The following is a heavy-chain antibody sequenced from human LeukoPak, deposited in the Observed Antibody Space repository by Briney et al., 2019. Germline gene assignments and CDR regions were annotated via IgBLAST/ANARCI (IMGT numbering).Heavy chain of an antibody. J-gene: IGHJ4*02. CDR2: IIPIFGTA. D-gene: IGHD3-22*01. V-gene: IGHV1-69*01. Sequence: SVEVSCKASGGTFSSYAISWVRQAPGQGLEWMGGIIPIFGTANYAQKFQGRVTITADESTSTAYMELSSLRSEDTAVYYCASQNFYSSGYYSYFDYWGQGTLVTVSS. CDR1: GGTFSSYA. CDR3: ASQNFYSSGYYSYFDY.